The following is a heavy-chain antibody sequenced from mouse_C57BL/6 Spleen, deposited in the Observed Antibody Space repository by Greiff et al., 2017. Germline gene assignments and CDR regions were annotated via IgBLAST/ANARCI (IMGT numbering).Heavy chain of an antibody. CDR2: INPNNGGT. CDR1: GYTFTDYY. Sequence: VQLQQSGPELVKPGASVKISCKASGYTFTDYYMNWVKQSHGKSLEWIGDINPNNGGTSYNQKFKGKATLTVDKSSSTAYMELRSLTSEDSAVYCCARGEFTHAMDYWGQGTSVTVSS. J-gene: IGHJ4*01. V-gene: IGHV1-26*01. CDR3: ARGEFTHAMDY.